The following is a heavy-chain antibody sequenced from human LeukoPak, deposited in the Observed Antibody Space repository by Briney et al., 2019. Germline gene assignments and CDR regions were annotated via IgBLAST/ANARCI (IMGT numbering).Heavy chain of an antibody. CDR2: IYSGGST. CDR3: ARENTGSYREFDY. D-gene: IGHD1-26*01. CDR1: GGSISSYY. V-gene: IGHV4-4*07. J-gene: IGHJ4*02. Sequence: SGTLSLTCTVSGGSISSYYWSWIRQPAGKGLEWIGRIYSGGSTNYNPSLKSRVTMSVDSSNNQFSLKLSSVTAADTAVFYCARENTGSYREFDYWGQGTLVTVSS.